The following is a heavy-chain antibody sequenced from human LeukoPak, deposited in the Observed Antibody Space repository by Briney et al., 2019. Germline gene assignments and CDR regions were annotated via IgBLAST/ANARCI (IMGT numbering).Heavy chain of an antibody. J-gene: IGHJ4*02. D-gene: IGHD5-18*01. V-gene: IGHV3-53*01. Sequence: GGSLRLSCAASGFSVSSDYMTWVRQAPGKGLEWVSVIYSGGGTYYADSVKGRFTISRDNSKNTLYLQMNNVRVEDTAVYFCARYHTALNYWGQGTLVTASS. CDR3: ARYHTALNY. CDR1: GFSVSSDY. CDR2: IYSGGGT.